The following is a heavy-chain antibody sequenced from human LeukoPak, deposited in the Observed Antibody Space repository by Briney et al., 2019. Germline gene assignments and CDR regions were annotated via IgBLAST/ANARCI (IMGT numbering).Heavy chain of an antibody. CDR1: GFTFSSYG. V-gene: IGHV4-38-2*01. CDR3: AKSNGYGLVDI. CDR2: IFYSGST. D-gene: IGHD3-10*01. J-gene: IGHJ3*02. Sequence: PGGSLRLSCAASGFTFSSYGMSWVRQPPGKGLEWIGNIFYSGSTYYSPSLRSRVTISLDTSRNQSSLKLNSVTAADTAVYYCAKSNGYGLVDIWGQGTMVTVSS.